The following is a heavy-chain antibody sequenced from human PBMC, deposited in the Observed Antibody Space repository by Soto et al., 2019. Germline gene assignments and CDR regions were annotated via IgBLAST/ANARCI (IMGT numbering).Heavy chain of an antibody. V-gene: IGHV3-48*01. CDR2: ISSSSSTI. Sequence: EVQLVESGGGLVQPAGSLRLSCAAAGFTFRSYDMNWVRQAPGKGLEWVSYISSSSSTIYYADSVKGRFTISRDNAKNSLYLQMNSLRAEDTAVYYCAGHGGQWLNWFDPWGQGILVTVSS. CDR3: AGHGGQWLNWFDP. CDR1: GFTFRSYD. D-gene: IGHD6-19*01. J-gene: IGHJ5*02.